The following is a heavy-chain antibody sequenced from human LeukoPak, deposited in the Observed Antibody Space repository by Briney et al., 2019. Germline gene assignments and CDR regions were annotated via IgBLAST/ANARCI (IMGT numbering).Heavy chain of an antibody. V-gene: IGHV4-39*07. Sequence: SETLSLTCSVSGDSITGYYWGWIRQPPGKGLEWIGNIYYTGNTYYNSSLKSRVTISLDTSKNQFSLAVISMTAADTAAYYCTKSAGYGLIRICGRGTMVTVSS. CDR1: GDSITGYY. D-gene: IGHD3-9*01. J-gene: IGHJ3*02. CDR2: IYYTGNT. CDR3: TKSAGYGLIRI.